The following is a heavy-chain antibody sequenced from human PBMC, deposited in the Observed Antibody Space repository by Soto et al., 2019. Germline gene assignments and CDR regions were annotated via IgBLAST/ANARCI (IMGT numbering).Heavy chain of an antibody. J-gene: IGHJ6*04. V-gene: IGHV3-7*01. Sequence: GGSLRLSCAASGFTFSSHLMSWVRQAQGKGLESVANINQDGSAKYYVDSVKGRFTISRDNANNLLYPQMNSLRAEDTALYYCARNRATLDVWGKGTTVTVSS. D-gene: IGHD1-1*01. CDR2: INQDGSAK. CDR1: GFTFSSHL. CDR3: ARNRATLDV.